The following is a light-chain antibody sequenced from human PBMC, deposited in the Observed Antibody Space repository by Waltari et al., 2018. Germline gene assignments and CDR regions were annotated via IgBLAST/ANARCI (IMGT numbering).Light chain of an antibody. CDR1: QNIGPW. V-gene: IGKV1-5*03. J-gene: IGKJ2*01. CDR3: QQYESSSPYT. Sequence: DIQMTQSPSTVSAPVGDRVTITCRTSQNIGPWLAWYQQKPGRAPNLLIYRASSLQSGVPSRFSGSGSGTEFTLTITSLQPDDIATYYCQQYESSSPYTFGPGTKLEIK. CDR2: RAS.